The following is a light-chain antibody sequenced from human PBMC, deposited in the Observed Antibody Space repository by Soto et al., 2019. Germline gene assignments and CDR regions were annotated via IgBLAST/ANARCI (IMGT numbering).Light chain of an antibody. Sequence: NFMLTQPHSVSESPGKAVTISRTRSSGSIASNYVQWYQQRPGSAPTTVIYEDNQRPSGVPDRFSGSIDSSSNSASLTISGLKTEYEADYYCQSYDSSNQVVFGGGTKVTVL. CDR3: QSYDSSNQVV. CDR2: EDN. CDR1: SGSIASNY. V-gene: IGLV6-57*04. J-gene: IGLJ2*01.